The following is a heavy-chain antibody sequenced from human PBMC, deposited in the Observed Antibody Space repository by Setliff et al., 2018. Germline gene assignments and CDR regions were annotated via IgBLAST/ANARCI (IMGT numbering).Heavy chain of an antibody. J-gene: IGHJ6*03. Sequence: ASVKVSCKASGYTFNTFGISWLRRAPGQGLEWIGWISPYNGDTKYAQNLQGRVTLTIDTSTSTAYVEVRSLRSDDTAVYYCARSPPNRGVGQGHHMDVWGKGTTVTVSS. D-gene: IGHD1-26*01. CDR1: GYTFNTFG. CDR3: ARSPPNRGVGQGHHMDV. CDR2: ISPYNGDT. V-gene: IGHV1-18*01.